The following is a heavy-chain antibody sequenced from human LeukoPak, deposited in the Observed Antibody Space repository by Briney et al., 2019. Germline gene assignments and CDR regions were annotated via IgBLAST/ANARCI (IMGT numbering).Heavy chain of an antibody. CDR1: GGSFSGYY. Sequence: SETLSLTCAVYGGSFSGYYWGWIRQPPGKGLEWIGSIYYSGSTYYNPSLKSRVTISVDTSKNQFSLKLSSVTAADTAVYYCARDSARFGEWLLGWFDPWGQGTLVTVSS. D-gene: IGHD3-3*01. CDR2: IYYSGST. J-gene: IGHJ5*02. V-gene: IGHV4-34*01. CDR3: ARDSARFGEWLLGWFDP.